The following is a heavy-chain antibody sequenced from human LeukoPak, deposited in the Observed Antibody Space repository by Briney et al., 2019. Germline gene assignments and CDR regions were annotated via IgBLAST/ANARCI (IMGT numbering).Heavy chain of an antibody. V-gene: IGHV4-30-2*01. J-gene: IGHJ4*02. CDR1: GGSISSGGYS. Sequence: SETLSLTCAVSGGSISSGGYSWSWIRQPPGKGLEWIGYIYHSGSTYYNPSLKSRVTISVDRSKNQFSLKLSSVTAADTAVYYCARTTYLGAGTPYYFDYWGRGTLVTVSS. CDR2: IYHSGST. D-gene: IGHD2/OR15-2a*01. CDR3: ARTTYLGAGTPYYFDY.